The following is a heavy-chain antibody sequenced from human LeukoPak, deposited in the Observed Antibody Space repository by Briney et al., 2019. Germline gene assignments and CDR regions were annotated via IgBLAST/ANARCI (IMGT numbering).Heavy chain of an antibody. CDR2: ISSSGSTI. Sequence: SGGSLRLSCAASGFTFSDYYMSWIRQAPGKGLEWVSYISSSGSTIYYADSVKGRFTISRDNAKNSLFLQMSSLRAEDTAVYYCARISYSSMLYNWFDPWGQGTLVTVFS. CDR3: ARISYSSMLYNWFDP. D-gene: IGHD6-13*01. V-gene: IGHV3-11*04. J-gene: IGHJ5*02. CDR1: GFTFSDYY.